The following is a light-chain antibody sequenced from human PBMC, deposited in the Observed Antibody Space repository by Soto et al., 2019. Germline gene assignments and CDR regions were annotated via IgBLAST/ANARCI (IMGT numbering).Light chain of an antibody. CDR2: TNN. Sequence: QSALTQPPSVSGTPGQRGTISCSGSSSNIGSHAVNWYQQLPGAAPKFLISTNNLRPSGVPDRFSVSKSGTSAALAISGLQSEDEADYYCATWDDSLSGVFGGGTKLTVL. J-gene: IGLJ3*02. V-gene: IGLV1-44*01. CDR3: ATWDDSLSGV. CDR1: SSNIGSHA.